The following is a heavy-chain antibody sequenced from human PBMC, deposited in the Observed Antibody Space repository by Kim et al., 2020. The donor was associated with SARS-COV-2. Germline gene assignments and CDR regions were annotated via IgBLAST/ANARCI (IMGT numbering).Heavy chain of an antibody. CDR1: GGSISSSSYY. CDR3: ARQRPPLWFGDGYFDY. J-gene: IGHJ4*02. V-gene: IGHV4-39*01. Sequence: SETLSLTCTVSGGSISSSSYYWGWIRQPPGKGLEWIGSIYYSGSTYYNPSLKSRVTISLDTSKNQFSLKVNSVTAADTAVYYCARQRPPLWFGDGYFDYWGQGALVTVSS. D-gene: IGHD3-10*01. CDR2: IYYSGST.